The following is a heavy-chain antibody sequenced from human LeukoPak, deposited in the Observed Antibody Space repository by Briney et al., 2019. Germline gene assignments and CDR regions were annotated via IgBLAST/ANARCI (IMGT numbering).Heavy chain of an antibody. D-gene: IGHD3-10*01. V-gene: IGHV3-9*01. CDR1: GFRFQDYA. J-gene: IGHJ6*02. CDR3: VKDTSGSYSSYNMDV. Sequence: GGSLRLSCAASGFRFQDYAMHWVRQVPGKGLEWVSGISWNSWNSGTIGYGDSVKGRFIISRDNAKNSLYLEMNSLRGEDTARYYCVKDTSGSYSSYNMDVWGQGTTVTVSS. CDR2: ISWNSWNSGTI.